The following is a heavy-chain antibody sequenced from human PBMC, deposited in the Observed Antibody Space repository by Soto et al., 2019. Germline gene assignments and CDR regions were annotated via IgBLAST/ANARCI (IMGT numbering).Heavy chain of an antibody. CDR2: FSYYGCNK. CDR1: GFPFINSG. J-gene: IGHJ4*02. Sequence: PGASLRPSSRNSGFPFINSGTHRLRTAPGLGLECVVFFSYYGCNKYYADSVKGRFTISRDNSKNTLYLQMNSLRAEDTAVYYCAKDESPVKVLNTLLDYWGQGTLVTVSS. D-gene: IGHD4-4*01. V-gene: IGHV3-30*18. CDR3: AKDESPVKVLNTLLDY.